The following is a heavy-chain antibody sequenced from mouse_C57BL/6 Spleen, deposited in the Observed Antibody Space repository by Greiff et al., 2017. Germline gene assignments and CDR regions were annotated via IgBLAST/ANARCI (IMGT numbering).Heavy chain of an antibody. J-gene: IGHJ1*03. Sequence: EVQLQQSVAELVRPGASVKLSCTASGFNIKNTYMHWVKQRPEQGLEWIGRIDPANGNTKYAPKFQGKATITADTSSKTAYLQLSSLTSEDTAIYYCAPSFITTVVAHWYCDVWGTGTTVTVSS. CDR2: IDPANGNT. CDR3: APSFITTVVAHWYCDV. V-gene: IGHV14-3*01. CDR1: GFNIKNTY. D-gene: IGHD1-1*01.